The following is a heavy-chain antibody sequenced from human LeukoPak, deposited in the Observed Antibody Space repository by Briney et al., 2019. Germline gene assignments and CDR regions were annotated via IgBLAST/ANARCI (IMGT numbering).Heavy chain of an antibody. V-gene: IGHV1-69*01. D-gene: IGHD3-3*01. J-gene: IGHJ5*02. CDR1: GGTFSSYA. Sequence: SSVKVSCKASGGTFSSYAMSWVRQAPGQGLEWMGGIIPIVGTANYAQKVQGRVTITADESTSTLYMELSSQRSEDTAVYYSAESITIFGVVIDSWFDPWGQGTLVTVSS. CDR3: AESITIFGVVIDSWFDP. CDR2: IIPIVGTA.